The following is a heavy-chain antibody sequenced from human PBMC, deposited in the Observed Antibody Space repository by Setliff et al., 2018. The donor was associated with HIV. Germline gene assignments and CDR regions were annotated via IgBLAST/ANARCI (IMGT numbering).Heavy chain of an antibody. CDR2: VYFTGDA. V-gene: IGHV4-39*01. CDR1: GASINTINHL. D-gene: IGHD3-3*02. CDR3: VRHISPVDAFDV. Sequence: SETLSLTCAVSGASINTINHLWDWIRQPPGKGLEWFGSVYFTGDAYYNPSLKSRVTLSVDTSKNLFSLELRSVTAADTAVYYCVRHISPVDAFDVWGQGTMVTVSS. J-gene: IGHJ3*01.